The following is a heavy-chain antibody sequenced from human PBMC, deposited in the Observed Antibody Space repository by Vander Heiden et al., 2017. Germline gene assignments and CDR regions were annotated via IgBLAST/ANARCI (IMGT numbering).Heavy chain of an antibody. D-gene: IGHD3-22*01. Sequence: EVQLVQSGAEVKKPGEALKISCKGSGYSFSNYRIAWVRQMPGKGLELLGIIYPGYSDTRYMPSFQGQVTISVGKSINTAYLRWSGLKASDTAMYYCARPLRMYDISYYQFDYWGQGTLVTVSS. J-gene: IGHJ4*02. CDR2: IYPGYSDT. CDR3: ARPLRMYDISYYQFDY. V-gene: IGHV5-51*01. CDR1: GYSFSNYR.